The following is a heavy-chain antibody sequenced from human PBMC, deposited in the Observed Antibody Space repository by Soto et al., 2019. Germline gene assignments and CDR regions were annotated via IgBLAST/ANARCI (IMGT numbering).Heavy chain of an antibody. Sequence: KPSETLSLTCAVYGGSFSGYYWSWIRQPPGKGLEWIGEINHSGSTNYNPSLKSRVTISVDTSKNQFSLKLSSVTAADTAVYYCARGEDAFESWGQGKMVTVSS. J-gene: IGHJ3*02. CDR3: ARGEDAFES. CDR1: GGSFSGYY. V-gene: IGHV4-34*01. CDR2: INHSGST.